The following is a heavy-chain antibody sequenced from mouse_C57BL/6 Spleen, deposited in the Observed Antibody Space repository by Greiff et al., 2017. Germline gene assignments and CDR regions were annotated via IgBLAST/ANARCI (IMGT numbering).Heavy chain of an antibody. CDR2: ISDGGSYT. V-gene: IGHV5-4*03. CDR1: GFTFSSYA. D-gene: IGHD4-1*01. Sequence: EVKVVESGGGLVKPGGSLKLSCAASGFTFSSYAMSWVRQTPEKRLAWVATISDGGSYTYYPDNVKGRFTISRDNAKNNLYLQMSHLKSEDKAMYYCASGCPNGDVAEYYFDYGGQGTTLTVSS. CDR3: ASGCPNGDVAEYYFDY. J-gene: IGHJ2*01.